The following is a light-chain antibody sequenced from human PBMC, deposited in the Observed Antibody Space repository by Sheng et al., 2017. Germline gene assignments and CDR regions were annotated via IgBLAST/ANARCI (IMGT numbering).Light chain of an antibody. V-gene: IGKV3-15*01. CDR1: QSVSSN. CDR3: QQYNNWPET. Sequence: EIVMTQSPATLSVSPGERATFSCRASQSVSSNLAWYQQKPGQAPRLLIYGASTRATGIPARFRGSGSGTEFTLTISSLQSEDFAVYYCQQYNNWPETFGQGTKVEIK. CDR2: GAS. J-gene: IGKJ1*01.